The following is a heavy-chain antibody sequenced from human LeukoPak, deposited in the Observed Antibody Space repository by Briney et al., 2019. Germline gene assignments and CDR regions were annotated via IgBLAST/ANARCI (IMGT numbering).Heavy chain of an antibody. CDR3: AGFRYKDTYYYDSSGDAFDI. Sequence: PSETLSLTCTVYGGSISSYYWSWVRQPPGKGLEWIGYIYYSGSTNYNPSLKSRVTISVDTSKNQFSLKLSSVTAADTAVYYCAGFRYKDTYYYDSSGDAFDIWGQGTMVTVSS. D-gene: IGHD3-22*01. CDR1: GGSISSYY. CDR2: IYYSGST. J-gene: IGHJ3*02. V-gene: IGHV4-59*01.